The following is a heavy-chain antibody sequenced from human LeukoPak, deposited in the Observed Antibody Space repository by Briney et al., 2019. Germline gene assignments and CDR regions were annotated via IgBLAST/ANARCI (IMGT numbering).Heavy chain of an antibody. Sequence: SETLSLTCTASGGSISSYYWRWIGQPAGKGLEWIGRIYTSGSHNYNPSLKSRVTKSVDTSKNQFSLKLSSVTAADTAVYYCARDQSAHYYYYMDVWGKGTTVTVSS. CDR2: IYTSGSH. CDR3: ARDQSAHYYYYMDV. J-gene: IGHJ6*03. V-gene: IGHV4-4*07. CDR1: GGSISSYY.